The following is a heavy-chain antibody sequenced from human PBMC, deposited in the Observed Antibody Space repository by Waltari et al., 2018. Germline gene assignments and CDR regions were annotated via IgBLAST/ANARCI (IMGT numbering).Heavy chain of an antibody. D-gene: IGHD1-1*01. Sequence: QVQLVQSGAEVKKPGSSVKVSCKASGGTFSSYALSWVRQAPGQGLGWMGGIIPIFGTANYAQKFQGRVTITADESTSTAYMELSSLRSEDTAVYYCARRANWNDPISFDYWGQGTLVTVSS. CDR3: ARRANWNDPISFDY. V-gene: IGHV1-69*01. CDR1: GGTFSSYA. CDR2: IIPIFGTA. J-gene: IGHJ4*02.